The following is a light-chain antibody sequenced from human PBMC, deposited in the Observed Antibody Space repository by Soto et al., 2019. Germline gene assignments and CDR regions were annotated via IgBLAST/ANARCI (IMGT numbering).Light chain of an antibody. Sequence: AIKITRSHSSLSASLGARVTITCRASQGIRNDLGWYQQKPGKAPKLLIYAASSLQSGVPSRFSGSGSGTDFTLTISSLQPEDFATYYCLQDYNYPWTFGQGTKLDIK. V-gene: IGKV1-6*01. CDR2: AAS. J-gene: IGKJ1*01. CDR3: LQDYNYPWT. CDR1: QGIRND.